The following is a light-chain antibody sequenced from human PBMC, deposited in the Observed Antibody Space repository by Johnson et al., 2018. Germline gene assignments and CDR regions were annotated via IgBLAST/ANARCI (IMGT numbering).Light chain of an antibody. Sequence: QSVLTQPPSVSAAPGQKVTISCSGSSSNIGNNYVSWYQQLPGTAPKLLIYENNKRPSGIPDRFSGSQSGTSATLGITGLQTGAEADYYGGTWDSSLSAGNVFGTGTKVTVL. CDR3: GTWDSSLSAGNV. CDR1: SSNIGNNY. J-gene: IGLJ1*01. V-gene: IGLV1-51*02. CDR2: ENN.